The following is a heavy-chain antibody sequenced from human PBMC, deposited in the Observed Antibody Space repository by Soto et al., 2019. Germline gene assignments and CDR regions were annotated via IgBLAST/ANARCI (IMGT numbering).Heavy chain of an antibody. J-gene: IGHJ6*02. D-gene: IGHD3-10*01. Sequence: GGSLRLSCAASGFTFSSYVMTWVRQAPGKGLEWVSGISGSGGSKYYADSVKGRFTISRDNSKNTLYLQMNSLRAEDTAEYFCAKWGTHYGTDDVLDVWGRGTTVTVSS. CDR1: GFTFSSYV. CDR2: ISGSGGSK. CDR3: AKWGTHYGTDDVLDV. V-gene: IGHV3-23*01.